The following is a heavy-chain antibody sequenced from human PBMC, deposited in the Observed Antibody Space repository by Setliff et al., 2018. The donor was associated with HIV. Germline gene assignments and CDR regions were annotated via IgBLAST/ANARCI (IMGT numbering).Heavy chain of an antibody. Sequence: ASVKVSCKASSNTFINDVFTWVRQAPGQGLEWMGWISVYNGKGNYAQKFQDGISMTTDTSTSTVYMELRSLVSDDTAVYYCARRATTGDYHHFFDFWGQGTLVTVSS. CDR1: SNTFINDV. V-gene: IGHV1-18*04. CDR3: ARRATTGDYHHFFDF. CDR2: ISVYNGKG. D-gene: IGHD4-17*01. J-gene: IGHJ4*02.